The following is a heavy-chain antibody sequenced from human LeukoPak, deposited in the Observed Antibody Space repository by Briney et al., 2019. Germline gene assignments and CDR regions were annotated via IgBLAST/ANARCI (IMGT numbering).Heavy chain of an antibody. CDR2: INPSGGST. D-gene: IGHD3-22*01. CDR3: ARDLVVVSNYYYYGMDV. J-gene: IGHJ6*02. Sequence: GASVKDSCKASGYTFTSYYMHWVRQAPGQGLEWMGIINPSGGSTSYAQKFQGRVTMTRDTSTSTVYMELSSLRSEDTAVYYCARDLVVVSNYYYYGMDVWGQGTTVTVSS. CDR1: GYTFTSYY. V-gene: IGHV1-46*01.